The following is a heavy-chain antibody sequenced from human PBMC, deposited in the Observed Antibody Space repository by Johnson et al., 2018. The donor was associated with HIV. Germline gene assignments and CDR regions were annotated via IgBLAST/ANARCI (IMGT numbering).Heavy chain of an antibody. CDR1: GFTFSNAW. J-gene: IGHJ3*02. V-gene: IGHV3-15*01. CDR3: TTVAGGASDI. CDR2: IKSKTDGGTT. Sequence: VQLVESGGGVVRPGGSLRLSCAASGFTFSNAWMSWVRQAPGKGLEWVGRIKSKTDGGTTAYAAPGKGRFNISRDDSKNTLYLQMNSLKTADTAVYYCTTVAGGASDIWCQGTMVTVSS. D-gene: IGHD3-16*01.